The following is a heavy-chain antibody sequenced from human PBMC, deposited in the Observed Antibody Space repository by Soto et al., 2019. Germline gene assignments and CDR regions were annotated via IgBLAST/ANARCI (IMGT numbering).Heavy chain of an antibody. CDR3: AHWFYFYCCSCYTRHLFAL. V-gene: IGHV2-5*02. J-gene: IGHJ4*02. CDR2: IYWDDDK. D-gene: IGHD2-2*02. Sequence: SGPTLVNPTQTLTLTCTFSGFSLSTNKVGVGWIRQPPGKALEWLALIYWDDDKRYRPSLKSRVTITRDTSKNQVVLTMASMEPVDTATYYCAHWFYFYCCSCYTRHLFALCGQG. CDR1: GFSLSTNKVG.